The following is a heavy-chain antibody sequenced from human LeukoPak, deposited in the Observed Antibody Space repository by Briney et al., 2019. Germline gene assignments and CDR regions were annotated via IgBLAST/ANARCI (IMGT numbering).Heavy chain of an antibody. J-gene: IGHJ4*02. D-gene: IGHD2-15*01. CDR2: MNPNSGNT. CDR1: GYTFTSYA. CDR3: ARDRIVVVVAATVEAFPDY. Sequence: RASVKVSCKASGYTFTSYAMNCVRPAPGQGLEWMGWMNPNSGNTGYAQKFQGRVTMTTDTSTSTAYMELRSLRSDDTAVYYCARDRIVVVVAATVEAFPDYWGQGTLVTVSS. V-gene: IGHV1-8*02.